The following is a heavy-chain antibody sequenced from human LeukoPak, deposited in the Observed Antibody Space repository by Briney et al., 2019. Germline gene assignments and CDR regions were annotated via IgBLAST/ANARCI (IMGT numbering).Heavy chain of an antibody. CDR1: GGSFSGYY. CDR2: INHSGST. CDR3: ARVYGYDSSGYYSSAFDY. V-gene: IGHV4-34*01. Sequence: SETLSLTCAVYGGSFSGYYWSWIRQPPGKGLEWIGEINHSGSTNYNPSLKSRVTISVDTSKNQFSLKLSSVTAADTAVYYCARVYGYDSSGYYSSAFDYWGQGTLVTVSS. D-gene: IGHD3-22*01. J-gene: IGHJ4*02.